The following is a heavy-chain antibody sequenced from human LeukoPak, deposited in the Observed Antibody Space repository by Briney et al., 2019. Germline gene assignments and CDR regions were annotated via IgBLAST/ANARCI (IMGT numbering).Heavy chain of an antibody. CDR2: ISYDGSYK. J-gene: IGHJ6*04. V-gene: IGHV3-30*18. CDR3: AKDGYSGPGYGMDV. CDR1: GFTFSSCG. D-gene: IGHD5-18*01. Sequence: GGSLRLSCAASGFTFSSCGMHWVRQAPGKGLEWVAFISYDGSYKYYADSVKGRFTISRDNSKNTLYLQMNSLRAEDTAVYYCAKDGYSGPGYGMDVWGKGTTVTVSS.